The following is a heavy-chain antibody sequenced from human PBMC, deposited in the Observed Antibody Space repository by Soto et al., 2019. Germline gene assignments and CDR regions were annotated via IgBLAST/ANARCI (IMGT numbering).Heavy chain of an antibody. CDR1: GYTFSNYA. J-gene: IGHJ4*02. CDR2: INAGNGNT. D-gene: IGHD3-22*01. CDR3: ARVIWYDSSGYYPFDY. V-gene: IGHV1-3*01. Sequence: QVQLVQSGAEVKKPGASVKVSCKASGYTFSNYAIHWVRQAPGQRLEWMGWINAGNGNTKYSQQFQDRVTITRDTSASAAYMELSSLRSEDTAVYYCARVIWYDSSGYYPFDYWGQGTPVTVSA.